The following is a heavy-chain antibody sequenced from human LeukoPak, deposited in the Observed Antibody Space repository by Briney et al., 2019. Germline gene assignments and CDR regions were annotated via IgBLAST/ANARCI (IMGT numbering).Heavy chain of an antibody. CDR2: IYYSGST. V-gene: IGHV4-30-4*01. D-gene: IGHD4-11*01. Sequence: TSETLSLTCSVSGGSFSSGDYYLTWIRQPPGKGLEWIGHIYYSGSTYYNPSLKSRVTISVDTSKNQFSLKLSSVTAADTAVYYCARHVGYSTGRGAYYFDYWGQGTLVTVSS. CDR1: GGSFSSGDYY. CDR3: ARHVGYSTGRGAYYFDY. J-gene: IGHJ4*02.